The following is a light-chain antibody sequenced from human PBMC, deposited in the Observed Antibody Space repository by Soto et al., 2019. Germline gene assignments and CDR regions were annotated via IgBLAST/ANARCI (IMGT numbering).Light chain of an antibody. CDR2: RDS. Sequence: SYELTQPLSVSVALGQTARITCGGNNIGSKNVHWYQQKPGQAPVLVIYRDSNRPSGIPERFSGSNSGNTATLTISRAQAGDEADYSCQLWDSSTVVFGGGTQLTVL. J-gene: IGLJ2*01. CDR3: QLWDSSTVV. CDR1: NIGSKN. V-gene: IGLV3-9*01.